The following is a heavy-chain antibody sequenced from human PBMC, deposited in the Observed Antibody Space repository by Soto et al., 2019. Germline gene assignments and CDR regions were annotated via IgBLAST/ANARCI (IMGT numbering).Heavy chain of an antibody. Sequence: SETLSLTCTVSGGSISSSSYYWGWIRQPPGKGLEWIGSIYYSGSTYYNPSLKSRVTISVDTSKNQFSLKRSSVTAADTAVYYCARHGAYSSSWYADYWGQGTLVTVSS. CDR1: GGSISSSSYY. CDR3: ARHGAYSSSWYADY. CDR2: IYYSGST. J-gene: IGHJ4*02. V-gene: IGHV4-39*01. D-gene: IGHD6-13*01.